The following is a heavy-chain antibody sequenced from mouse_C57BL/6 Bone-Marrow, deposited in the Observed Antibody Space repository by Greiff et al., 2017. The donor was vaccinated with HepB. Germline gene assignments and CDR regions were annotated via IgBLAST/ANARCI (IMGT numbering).Heavy chain of an antibody. J-gene: IGHJ2*01. V-gene: IGHV5-6*01. CDR2: ISSGGSYT. Sequence: EVKLVESGGDLVKPGGSLKLSCAASGFTFSSYGMSWVRQTPDKRLEWVATISSGGSYTYYPDSVKGRFTISRDNAKNTLYLQMSSLKSEDTAMYYCARGYYGSSYYFDYWGQGTTLTVSS. CDR1: GFTFSSYG. CDR3: ARGYYGSSYYFDY. D-gene: IGHD1-1*01.